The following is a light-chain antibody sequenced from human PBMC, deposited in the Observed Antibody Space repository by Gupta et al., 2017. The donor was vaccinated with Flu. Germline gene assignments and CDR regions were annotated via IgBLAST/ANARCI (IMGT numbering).Light chain of an antibody. J-gene: IGLJ2*01. CDR3: TSYAGSNNPVL. CDR1: GSDVGGYNY. CDR2: EVT. Sequence: QSALTQPPSASGSPGQSVTISCPGTGSDVGGYNYVSWYQHHQGKAPQLMIYEVTTRPAGVPDRFSGSRSGNTASLTVSGLQADDEADYYCTSYAGSNNPVLFGGGTKLTVL. V-gene: IGLV2-8*01.